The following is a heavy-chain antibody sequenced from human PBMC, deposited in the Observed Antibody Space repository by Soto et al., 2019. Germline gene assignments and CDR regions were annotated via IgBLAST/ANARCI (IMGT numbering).Heavy chain of an antibody. J-gene: IGHJ4*02. CDR2: ISTGSSTI. CDR1: GFTFSIYG. D-gene: IGHD1-26*01. Sequence: PGGSLRLSCAASGFTFSIYGMNWVRQAPGKGLEWVSYISTGSSTIYYADSVKGRFTISRDNAKNSLFLQMDSLRDEDTAVYYCTRIRELGANPFDYWGQGTLVTAPQ. CDR3: TRIRELGANPFDY. V-gene: IGHV3-48*02.